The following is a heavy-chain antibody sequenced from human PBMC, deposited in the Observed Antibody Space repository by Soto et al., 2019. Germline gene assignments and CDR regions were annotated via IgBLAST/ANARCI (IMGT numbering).Heavy chain of an antibody. CDR2: ISTYNGTT. J-gene: IGHJ6*03. CDR1: GYPFTSYS. V-gene: IGHV1-18*01. CDR3: ARGVYYFYQDMDV. Sequence: QVQLMQSGAEVKKPGASVKVSCKASGYPFTSYSISWVRRAPGQGLEWMGWISTYNGTTNYAQKFQGRLTMTTDTSTSTAYMEVRSLSSDDTAVYYCARGVYYFYQDMDVWGKGTTVTVSS.